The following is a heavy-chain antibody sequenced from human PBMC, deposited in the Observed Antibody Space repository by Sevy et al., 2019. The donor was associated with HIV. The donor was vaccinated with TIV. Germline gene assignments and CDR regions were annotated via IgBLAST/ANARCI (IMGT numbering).Heavy chain of an antibody. D-gene: IGHD1-26*01. V-gene: IGHV3-9*01. Sequence: GGSLRLSCVASGFTFGDYTMHWVRQAPGKGLEWVSGISWNGGIIAYADSVKGRFTVSRDDAKNSLSLQMNSLREADTAVYYCARGTTWSGIEDYWGPGTLVTVSS. CDR1: GFTFGDYT. CDR3: ARGTTWSGIEDY. CDR2: ISWNGGII. J-gene: IGHJ4*02.